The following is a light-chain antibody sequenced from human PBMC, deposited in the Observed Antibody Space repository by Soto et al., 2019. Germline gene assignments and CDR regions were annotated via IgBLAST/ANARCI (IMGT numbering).Light chain of an antibody. V-gene: IGKV1-9*01. Sequence: IQLTQFPSSLSASVGDRVTITCRASQGVSSHLAWHQQKPGKAPKLLISEVSTLQSGVPSRFSGSGSGTDFTLTISSLQPEDFATYYCQHLNSYPITFGQGTRLESK. CDR1: QGVSSH. CDR3: QHLNSYPIT. CDR2: EVS. J-gene: IGKJ5*01.